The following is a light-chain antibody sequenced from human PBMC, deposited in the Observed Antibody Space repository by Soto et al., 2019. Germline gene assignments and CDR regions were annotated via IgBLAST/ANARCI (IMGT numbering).Light chain of an antibody. J-gene: IGLJ1*01. CDR1: SSDVGYYNL. CDR3: CSYAGSTTHYV. V-gene: IGLV2-23*02. CDR2: EVS. Sequence: SCTGTSSDVGYYNLVSWYQQHPGKAPKLMIYEVSKRPSGVSNRFSGSKSGNTASLTISGLQAEDEADYYCCSYAGSTTHYVFGTGTKVTVL.